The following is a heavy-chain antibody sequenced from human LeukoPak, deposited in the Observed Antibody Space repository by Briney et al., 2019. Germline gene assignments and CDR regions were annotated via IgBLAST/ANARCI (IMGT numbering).Heavy chain of an antibody. V-gene: IGHV3-30*09. CDR2: ISYDGSNK. J-gene: IGHJ4*02. Sequence: GGSLRLSCAASGFTFNNYIIHWVRQAPGKGLEWVALISYDGSNKFYADSVKGRFAISRDNSKNTVDLQMNTLRPEDTAVYYCAKGTEYSSSWYNYWGQGTLVTVSS. CDR1: GFTFNNYI. D-gene: IGHD6-13*01. CDR3: AKGTEYSSSWYNY.